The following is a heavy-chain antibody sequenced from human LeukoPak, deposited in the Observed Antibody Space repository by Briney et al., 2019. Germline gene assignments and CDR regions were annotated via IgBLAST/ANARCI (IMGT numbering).Heavy chain of an antibody. CDR3: AKGGRGYVPFDY. CDR2: ISGSGGST. Sequence: GGSLRLSCAASGFTFSSYAMSWVRQPPGKGLEWVSVISGSGGSTYYADSVRGRFTLSRDNSKNTVYLQMNSLRAEDTAVYYCAKGGRGYVPFDYWGQGTLVTVSS. J-gene: IGHJ4*02. CDR1: GFTFSSYA. D-gene: IGHD5-12*01. V-gene: IGHV3-23*01.